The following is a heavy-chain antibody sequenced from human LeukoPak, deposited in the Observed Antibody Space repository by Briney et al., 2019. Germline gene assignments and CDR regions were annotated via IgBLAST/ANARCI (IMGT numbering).Heavy chain of an antibody. V-gene: IGHV3-30*18. D-gene: IGHD1-26*01. Sequence: GGSLRLSCAASGFTFSRYGMNWVRQAPGKGLEWVAVISCDGSNKYYADSVKGRFTISRDNSKNTLYLQMSSPRAEDTAVYYCAKDRDGLGVAGVGYWGQGTLVTVSS. CDR2: ISCDGSNK. CDR3: AKDRDGLGVAGVGY. CDR1: GFTFSRYG. J-gene: IGHJ4*02.